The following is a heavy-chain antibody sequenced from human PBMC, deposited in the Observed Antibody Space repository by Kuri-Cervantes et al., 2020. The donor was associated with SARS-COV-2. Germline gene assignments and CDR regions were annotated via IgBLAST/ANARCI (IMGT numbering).Heavy chain of an antibody. CDR2: IKPSGGST. CDR1: GYIFTSYY. Sequence: ASVQDSCKASGYIFTSYYMHWVRQAPAQGLEWMGIIKPSGGSTSYEQMFQGRVTMTRDTYTSTVYMELSSLGSEETAVYYCARSPSNGDYDGWFDYWGQGTLVTVSS. J-gene: IGHJ4*02. CDR3: ARSPSNGDYDGWFDY. V-gene: IGHV1-46*01. D-gene: IGHD4-17*01.